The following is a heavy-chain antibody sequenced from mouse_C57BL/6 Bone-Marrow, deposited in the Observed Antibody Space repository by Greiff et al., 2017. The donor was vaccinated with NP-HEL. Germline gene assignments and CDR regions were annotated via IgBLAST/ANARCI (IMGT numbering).Heavy chain of an antibody. V-gene: IGHV1-7*01. Sequence: VQLQQSGAELAKPGASVKLSCTASGYTFTSYWLHWVKQRPGQGLEWIGYLNPSSGSTKYTQKFKAQATFTADKSSSTAYMQLSSLTYEDSAVDYCACYYSKAYWGQGTTLTVSA. CDR1: GYTFTSYW. D-gene: IGHD2-5*01. CDR3: ACYYSKAY. J-gene: IGHJ2*01. CDR2: LNPSSGST.